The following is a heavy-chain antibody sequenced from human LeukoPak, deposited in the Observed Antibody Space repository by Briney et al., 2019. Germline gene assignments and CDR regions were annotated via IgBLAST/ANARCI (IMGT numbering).Heavy chain of an antibody. J-gene: IGHJ6*02. V-gene: IGHV1-24*01. CDR1: GYTLTELS. D-gene: IGHD6-19*01. CDR3: ATDPPKQWLVPTLGMLHYYGMDV. CDR2: FDPEDGET. Sequence: VKVSCKVSGYTLTELSMYWVRQAPGKGLEWMGGFDPEDGETIYAQRFQGRLTMSEDTSTDTAYMELTSLRFEDTAVYYCATDPPKQWLVPTLGMLHYYGMDVWGQGTTVTVSS.